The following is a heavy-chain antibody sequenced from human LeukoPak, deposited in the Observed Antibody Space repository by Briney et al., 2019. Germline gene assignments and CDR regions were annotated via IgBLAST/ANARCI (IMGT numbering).Heavy chain of an antibody. CDR1: GFTFSSYA. V-gene: IGHV3-23*01. CDR3: AKDQGYSGYDPLDY. D-gene: IGHD5-12*01. J-gene: IGHJ4*02. Sequence: GESLKISCAASGFTFSSYAMSWVRQAPGKGLEWVSAVSGSGGRTYYADSVKGRFTISRDNSKNTLYLQMNSLRAEDTAVYYCAKDQGYSGYDPLDYWGQGTLVTVSS. CDR2: VSGSGGRT.